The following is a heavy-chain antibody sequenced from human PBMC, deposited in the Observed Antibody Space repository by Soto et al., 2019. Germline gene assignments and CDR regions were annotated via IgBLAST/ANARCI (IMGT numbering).Heavy chain of an antibody. Sequence: TLSLTCTVSGGSISSGGYYWSWIRQHPGKGLEWIGYIYYSGSTYYNPSLKSRVTISVDTSKNQFSLKLSSVTAADTAVYYCARDLPYCSSTSCYPFGAFDIWGQGTMVTVSS. D-gene: IGHD2-2*01. CDR3: ARDLPYCSSTSCYPFGAFDI. CDR1: GGSISSGGYY. J-gene: IGHJ3*02. CDR2: IYYSGST. V-gene: IGHV4-31*03.